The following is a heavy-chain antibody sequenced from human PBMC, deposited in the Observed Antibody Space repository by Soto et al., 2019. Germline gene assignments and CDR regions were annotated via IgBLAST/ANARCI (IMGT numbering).Heavy chain of an antibody. V-gene: IGHV3-66*01. CDR3: AREPRYCSGGSCSIMGDAFDI. D-gene: IGHD2-15*01. CDR2: IYKDFT. CDR1: GFTVTDIY. Sequence: EVQLVESGGGWVQPGGSLRLSCVASGFTVTDIYMNWVRQAPGKGLEWVSVIYKDFTDYADFVKGRFSVSTDSSKNALYLQMDNLRAEDTAVYYCAREPRYCSGGSCSIMGDAFDIWGQGAMVTVSS. J-gene: IGHJ3*02.